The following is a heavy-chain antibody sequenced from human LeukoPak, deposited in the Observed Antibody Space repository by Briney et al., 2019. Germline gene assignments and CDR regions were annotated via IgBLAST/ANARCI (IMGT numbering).Heavy chain of an antibody. CDR1: GYTFTSYA. D-gene: IGHD6-19*01. CDR3: AREDSSGWQYYFDY. Sequence: ASVKVSCKASGYTFTSYAISWVRQAPGQGLEWMGGIIPIFGTANYAQKFQGRVTITADESTSTAYMELSSLRSEDTAVYYCAREDSSGWQYYFDYWGQGTLVTVSS. CDR2: IIPIFGTA. V-gene: IGHV1-69*13. J-gene: IGHJ4*02.